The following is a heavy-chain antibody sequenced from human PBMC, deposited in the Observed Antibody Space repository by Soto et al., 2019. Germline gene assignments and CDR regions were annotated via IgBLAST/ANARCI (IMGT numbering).Heavy chain of an antibody. V-gene: IGHV2-26*01. CDR3: ARRHLAVAVSPWFDP. CDR2: IDSSGEK. Sequence: QVTLKESGPVLVNPTETLTLRCTVSGLSITDSEMGVSWIRQPPGQPLEWLAHIDSSGEKAYRTFLKSRLAISTDTSKSQIVLTMTTMDPADTATYYCARRHLAVAVSPWFDPWGQGIPVTVSS. J-gene: IGHJ5*02. D-gene: IGHD6-19*01. CDR1: GLSITDSEMG.